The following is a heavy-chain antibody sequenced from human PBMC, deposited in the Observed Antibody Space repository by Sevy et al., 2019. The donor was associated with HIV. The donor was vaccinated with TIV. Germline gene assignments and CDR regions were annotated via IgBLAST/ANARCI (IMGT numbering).Heavy chain of an antibody. V-gene: IGHV3-23*01. J-gene: IGHJ4*02. CDR1: GSTFSKYS. D-gene: IGHD2-8*01. Sequence: GGSLRLSCAASGSTFSKYSMSLVRQPPGKGLEWVSTLSFGCGEINYADSVKGRFTISRDNSKSSVYLQMNNLRPEDTAVYYCAREGCTKPHDYWGQGTLVTVSS. CDR3: AREGCTKPHDY. CDR2: LSFGCGEI.